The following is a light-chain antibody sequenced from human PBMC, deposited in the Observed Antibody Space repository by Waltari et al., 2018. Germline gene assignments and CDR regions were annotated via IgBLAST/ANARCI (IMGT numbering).Light chain of an antibody. CDR2: EDS. CDR3: QAWDSLVV. J-gene: IGLJ2*01. CDR1: PLGDKY. Sequence: SYDLTQPPSVSVSPGQTATITCPGDPLGDKYVCWYHQKPGQSPVLIIYEDSKRPSGIPERFSGSNSGNTATLTISETQAMDEGDYYCQAWDSLVVFGGGTKLTVL. V-gene: IGLV3-1*01.